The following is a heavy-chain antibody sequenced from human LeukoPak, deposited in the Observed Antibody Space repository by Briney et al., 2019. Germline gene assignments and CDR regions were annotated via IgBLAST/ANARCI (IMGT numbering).Heavy chain of an antibody. D-gene: IGHD3-10*01. CDR2: INQDDSQI. CDR3: ARGYYYSGTYYLSFFDY. J-gene: IGHJ4*02. Sequence: GGSLRLSCAASGFTFNKYWLTWVRHAPGKGRECVANINQDDSQIYYLESVEGRFTSTRDNARNSLHLQMNSLRAEDAAIYYCARGYYYSGTYYLSFFDYWGQGTLVTVSS. V-gene: IGHV3-7*01. CDR1: GFTFNKYW.